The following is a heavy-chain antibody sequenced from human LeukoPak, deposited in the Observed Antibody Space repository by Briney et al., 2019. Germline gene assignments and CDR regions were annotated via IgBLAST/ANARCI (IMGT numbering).Heavy chain of an antibody. CDR2: IYHSGST. Sequence: SETLSLTCAVSGGPISSTNWWSWVRQPPGKGLEWIGEIYHSGSTNYNPSLRSRITISVDKSKDQFSLRLSSVTAADTAVYYCARKIGSHGAFDIWGQGTMVTVSS. D-gene: IGHD3-16*01. CDR3: ARKIGSHGAFDI. CDR1: GGPISSTNW. J-gene: IGHJ3*02. V-gene: IGHV4-4*02.